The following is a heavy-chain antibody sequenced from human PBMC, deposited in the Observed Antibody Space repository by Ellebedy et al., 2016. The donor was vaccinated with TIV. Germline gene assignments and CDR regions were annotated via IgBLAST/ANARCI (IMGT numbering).Heavy chain of an antibody. D-gene: IGHD6-19*01. V-gene: IGHV5-51*01. Sequence: GGSLRLXXKGSEYSFTSYWIGWVRQMPGKGLEWMGIIYPGDSDTRYSPSFQGQVTISADKSISTAYLQWSSLKASDTAVYYCATQSSRGWPHRFDYWGQGTLVTVSS. CDR2: IYPGDSDT. J-gene: IGHJ4*02. CDR3: ATQSSRGWPHRFDY. CDR1: EYSFTSYW.